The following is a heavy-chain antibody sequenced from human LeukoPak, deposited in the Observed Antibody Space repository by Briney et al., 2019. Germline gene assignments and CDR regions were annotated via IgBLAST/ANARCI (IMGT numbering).Heavy chain of an antibody. V-gene: IGHV3-23*01. CDR2: ISGSGGST. J-gene: IGHJ4*02. D-gene: IGHD6-13*01. Sequence: PGGSLRLSCAASGFTFSSYAMSWVRQAPGKGLEWVSAISGSGGSTYYADSVKGRFTISRDNAKNSLYLQMNSLRAEDTAVYYCARGDSSSPPTDFDYWGQGTLVTVSS. CDR1: GFTFSSYA. CDR3: ARGDSSSPPTDFDY.